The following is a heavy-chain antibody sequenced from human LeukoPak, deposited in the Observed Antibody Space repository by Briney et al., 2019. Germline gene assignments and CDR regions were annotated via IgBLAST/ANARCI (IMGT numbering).Heavy chain of an antibody. Sequence: GGSLRLSCAASGFTFSSYSMNWVRQAPGKGLEWVAVISYDGSNKYYADSVKGRLTISRDNSKNTLYLQMNSLRTEDTAVFYCARGDSTSTRLVNFDYWGQGTLVTVSS. J-gene: IGHJ4*02. CDR3: ARGDSTSTRLVNFDY. D-gene: IGHD6-6*01. V-gene: IGHV3-30*03. CDR1: GFTFSSYS. CDR2: ISYDGSNK.